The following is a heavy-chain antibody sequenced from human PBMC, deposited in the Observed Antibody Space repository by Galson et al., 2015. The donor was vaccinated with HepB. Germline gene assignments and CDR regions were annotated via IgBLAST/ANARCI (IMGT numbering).Heavy chain of an antibody. J-gene: IGHJ5*02. CDR3: ATAGWEGNWNYGSWFDP. Sequence: SVKVSCKASGGTFSSYAISWVRQAPGQGLEWMGGIIPIFGTANYAQKFQGRVTITADESTSTAYMELSSLRSEDTAVYYCATAGWEGNWNYGSWFDPWGQGTLVTVSS. D-gene: IGHD1-7*01. V-gene: IGHV1-69*13. CDR2: IIPIFGTA. CDR1: GGTFSSYA.